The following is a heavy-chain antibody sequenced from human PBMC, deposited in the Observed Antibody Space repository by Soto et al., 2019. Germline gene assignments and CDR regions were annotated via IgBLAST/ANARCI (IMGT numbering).Heavy chain of an antibody. CDR1: GFTFGGSA. V-gene: IGHV3-73*01. CDR2: IRSKANSDAT. J-gene: IGHJ4*02. D-gene: IGHD3-9*01. Sequence: GCSLRLSCATSGFTFGGSAMQWVGQAPGKGLEWVGLIRSKANSDATVYAAAVKGRFTIARDDSRDTAYLQMSSLKTGDTAVYYCTTNSIKSDTSTGYYHPRFDSWRQGX. CDR3: TTNSIKSDTSTGYYHPRFDS.